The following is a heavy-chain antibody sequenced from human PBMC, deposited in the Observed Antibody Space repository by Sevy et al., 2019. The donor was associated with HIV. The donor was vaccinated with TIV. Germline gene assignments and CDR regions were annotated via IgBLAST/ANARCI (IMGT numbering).Heavy chain of an antibody. J-gene: IGHJ4*02. CDR3: ARAGWLRDYFVY. CDR1: GFTFSSYS. V-gene: IGHV3-21*01. Sequence: GGSLRLSCAASGFTFSSYSMNWVRQAPGKGLEWVSSISSSSSYIYYADSVKGRFTISRDNAKNSLYLQMNSLRAEDTAVYYCARAGWLRDYFVYWGQGTLVTASS. D-gene: IGHD5-12*01. CDR2: ISSSSSYI.